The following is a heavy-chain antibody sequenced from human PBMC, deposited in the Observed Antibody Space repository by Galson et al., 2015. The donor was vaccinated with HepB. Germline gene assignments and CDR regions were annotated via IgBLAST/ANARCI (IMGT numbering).Heavy chain of an antibody. CDR2: IWFDGSKK. V-gene: IGHV3-33*01. D-gene: IGHD3-16*01. Sequence: SLRLSCAASGFTFSTYPMHWVRQAPGKGLEWVAAIWFDGSKKYYIDSVKGRFTISRDNSKNTVDLQMDSLRADDTAMYYCARDDLLDADGGKWGQGTLVSVSS. CDR3: ARDDLLDADGGK. J-gene: IGHJ4*02. CDR1: GFTFSTYP.